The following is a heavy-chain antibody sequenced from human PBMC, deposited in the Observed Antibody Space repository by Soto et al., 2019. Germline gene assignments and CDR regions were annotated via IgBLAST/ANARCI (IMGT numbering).Heavy chain of an antibody. CDR2: INHSGST. J-gene: IGHJ4*02. CDR1: GGSFSGYY. Sequence: QVQLQQWGAGLLKPSETLSLTCAVYGGSFSGYYWSWIRQPPGTGLEWIGEINHSGSTNYNPSLKRRVTISVDTSKNQFSLKLSSVTAADTAVYYCARGVDIVATIPFDYWGQGTLVTVSS. V-gene: IGHV4-34*01. CDR3: ARGVDIVATIPFDY. D-gene: IGHD5-12*01.